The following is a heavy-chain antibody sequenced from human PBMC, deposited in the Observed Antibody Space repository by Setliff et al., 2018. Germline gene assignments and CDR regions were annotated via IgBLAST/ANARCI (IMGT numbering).Heavy chain of an antibody. Sequence: GGSLRLSCAASGFTFSNYRMHWVRQAPGQGLEWMGVIDPSGTRTVSAQSFKGRITLTRDTSTDTAYMEVNSLKSEDTAGYFCASDLMGFWGQGTLVTVSS. J-gene: IGHJ4*02. V-gene: IGHV1-46*01. CDR3: ASDLMGF. CDR1: GFTFSNYR. CDR2: IDPSGTRT. D-gene: IGHD3-9*01.